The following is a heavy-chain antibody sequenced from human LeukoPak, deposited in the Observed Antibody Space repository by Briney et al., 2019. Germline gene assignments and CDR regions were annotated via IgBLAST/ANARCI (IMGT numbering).Heavy chain of an antibody. D-gene: IGHD6-13*01. J-gene: IGHJ4*02. CDR2: IYPADSDT. CDR3: ARWSSWYASQQYYFDY. CDR1: GYIFTSYW. Sequence: GESLKISCKGSGYIFTSYWIGWVRQMPGKGLEWMGIIYPADSDTRYSPSFQGQVTISADKSINTAYLQWSSLKASDTAMYHCARWSSWYASQQYYFDYWGQGTLVTVSS. V-gene: IGHV5-51*01.